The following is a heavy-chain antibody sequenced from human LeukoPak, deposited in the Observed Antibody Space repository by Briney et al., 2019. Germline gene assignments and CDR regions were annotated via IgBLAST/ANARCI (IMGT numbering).Heavy chain of an antibody. J-gene: IGHJ4*02. CDR2: IYHNGRT. V-gene: IGHV4-30-2*01. Sequence: SETLSLTCAVSGGSISSDGYSWNWIRQPPGKGLEWIVYIYHNGRTYYNPSLKSRLTISMDRSKNQFSLKLSSVTAADTAVYYCARSPDTPNAGWGQGTLVTV. CDR3: ARSPDTPNAG. CDR1: GGSISSDGYS. D-gene: IGHD5-18*01.